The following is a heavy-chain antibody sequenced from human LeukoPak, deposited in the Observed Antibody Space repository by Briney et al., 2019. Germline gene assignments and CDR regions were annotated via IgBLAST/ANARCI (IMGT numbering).Heavy chain of an antibody. CDR1: GFTFSSYS. D-gene: IGHD6-19*01. V-gene: IGHV3-21*04. J-gene: IGHJ5*02. Sequence: GGSLRLSCAASGFTFSSYSMNWVRQAPGKGLEWVSSISSSSSYIYYADSVKGRFTISRDNAKNSLYLQMNSLRAEDTALYYCAKGNPSIAVALFDPWGQGTLVTVSS. CDR2: ISSSSSYI. CDR3: AKGNPSIAVALFDP.